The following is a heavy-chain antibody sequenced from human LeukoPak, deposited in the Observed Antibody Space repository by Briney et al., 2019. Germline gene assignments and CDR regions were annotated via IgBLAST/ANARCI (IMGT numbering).Heavy chain of an antibody. CDR2: IYTSGST. CDR1: GGSISTSNYY. V-gene: IGHV4-39*07. D-gene: IGHD6-13*01. CDR3: ARYWASSWYNGNWFDP. Sequence: PSETLSLTCTVSGGSISTSNYYWGWIRQPPGKGLEWIGRIYTSGSTNYNPSLKSRVTMSVDTSKNQFSLKLSSVTAADTAVYYCARYWASSWYNGNWFDPWGRGTLVSVSS. J-gene: IGHJ5*02.